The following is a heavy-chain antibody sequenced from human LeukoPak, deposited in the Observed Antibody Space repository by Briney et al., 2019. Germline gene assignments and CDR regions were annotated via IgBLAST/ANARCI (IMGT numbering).Heavy chain of an antibody. CDR2: ISYDGRDK. Sequence: GGSLRLSCEGSEFTFSNYGMHWVRQAPGEGLEWVTFISYDGRDKYYVDSVKGRFTIPRDNSKNTVYLQMNSLRVEDTAIYYCARDVIAAAYNWFDPWGQGTLVTVSS. CDR3: ARDVIAAAYNWFDP. D-gene: IGHD6-13*01. CDR1: EFTFSNYG. V-gene: IGHV3-30*03. J-gene: IGHJ5*02.